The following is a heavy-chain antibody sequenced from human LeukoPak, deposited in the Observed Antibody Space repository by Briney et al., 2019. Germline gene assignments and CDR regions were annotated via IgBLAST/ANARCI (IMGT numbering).Heavy chain of an antibody. V-gene: IGHV3-30*18. Sequence: PGRSLRLSCAASGFAFSSYGMHWVRQAPGKGLEWVAVISYDGSKKFYADSVKARFTISRDNSKNTLYLQMDSLRAEDTAVYYCAKDQDSGRYYVRHFQHWGQGALVTVSS. CDR1: GFAFSSYG. J-gene: IGHJ1*01. CDR3: AKDQDSGRYYVRHFQH. CDR2: ISYDGSKK. D-gene: IGHD1-26*01.